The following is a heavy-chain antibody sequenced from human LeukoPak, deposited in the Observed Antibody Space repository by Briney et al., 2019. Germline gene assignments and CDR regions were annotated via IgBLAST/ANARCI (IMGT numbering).Heavy chain of an antibody. J-gene: IGHJ3*02. CDR2: IYPGDSDT. CDR3: ARMGTSSYSI. V-gene: IGHV5-51*01. CDR1: GYSFTSNC. D-gene: IGHD2-2*01. Sequence: GASLQFSCKGSGYSFTSNCIGRVRQLPGEDLEWMGTIYPGDSDTTYSPSFQGQVSMSVDTSIDTSVLHWSILQASDTAMYYCARMGTSSYSICGQGTMVTVSS.